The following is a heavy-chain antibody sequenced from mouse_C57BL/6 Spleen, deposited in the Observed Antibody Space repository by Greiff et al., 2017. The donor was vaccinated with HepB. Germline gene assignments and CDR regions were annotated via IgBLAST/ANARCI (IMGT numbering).Heavy chain of an antibody. J-gene: IGHJ3*01. Sequence: QVQLQQPGAELVMPGASVKLSCKASGYTFTSYWMHWVKQRPGQGLEWTGEIDPSDSYTNYNQKFKGKATLTVDTSSSTAYMQLSSLTSEDSAVYYCAGGYGAWFAYWGQGTLVTVSA. CDR2: IDPSDSYT. V-gene: IGHV1-69*01. CDR1: GYTFTSYW. D-gene: IGHD2-2*01. CDR3: AGGYGAWFAY.